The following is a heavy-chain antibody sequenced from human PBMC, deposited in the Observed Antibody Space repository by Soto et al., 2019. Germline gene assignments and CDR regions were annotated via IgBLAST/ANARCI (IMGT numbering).Heavy chain of an antibody. CDR2: ISATGYYI. J-gene: IGHJ3*02. CDR1: GFSFNSYA. CDR3: VRDFSRIVGATADAFDI. D-gene: IGHD1-26*01. V-gene: IGHV3-21*01. Sequence: LRLSCVASGFSFNSYAMNWVRLAPGKGPEWVATISATGYYIYYADSVKGRFTISRDNAKKSLFLQTNSLRAEDTAVYYCVRDFSRIVGATADAFDIWGQGATVTVSS.